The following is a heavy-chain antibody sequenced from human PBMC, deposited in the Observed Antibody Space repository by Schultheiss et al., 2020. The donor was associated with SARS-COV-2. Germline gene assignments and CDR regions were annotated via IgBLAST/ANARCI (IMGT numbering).Heavy chain of an antibody. CDR1: GFTFSSYE. CDR3: AKVTVATSLTDSYYFYGMDV. CDR2: ISSSGSTI. D-gene: IGHD5-12*01. J-gene: IGHJ6*02. Sequence: GGSLRLSCAASGFTFSSYEINWVRQAPGKGLEWVSYISSSGSTIYYADSVKGRFTISRDNSKNTLYLQMRSLRAEDTAVYYCAKVTVATSLTDSYYFYGMDVWGQGTTVTVSS. V-gene: IGHV3-48*03.